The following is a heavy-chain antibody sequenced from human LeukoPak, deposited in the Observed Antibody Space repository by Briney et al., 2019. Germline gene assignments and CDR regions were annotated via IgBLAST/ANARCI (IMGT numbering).Heavy chain of an antibody. J-gene: IGHJ4*02. D-gene: IGHD3-10*01. V-gene: IGHV3-30-3*01. CDR2: ISYDGSNK. Sequence: GRSLRLSCAASGFTFSSYAMHWVRQAPGKGLEWVAVISYDGSNKSYADSVKGRFTISRDNSKNTLYLQMNSLRAEDTAVYYCARDIIWFGDLMGSGYWGQGTLVTVSS. CDR1: GFTFSSYA. CDR3: ARDIIWFGDLMGSGY.